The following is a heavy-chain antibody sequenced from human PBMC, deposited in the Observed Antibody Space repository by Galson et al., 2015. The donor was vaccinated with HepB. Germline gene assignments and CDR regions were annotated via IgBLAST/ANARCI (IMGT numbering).Heavy chain of an antibody. CDR1: GFTFSSYA. J-gene: IGHJ4*02. Sequence: SLRLSCAASGFTFSSYAMSWVRQAPGKGLEWVSTISGSGATTYYADSVKGRFTISRDDSKNTLYLQMNSLRAEDTAVYYCAKGVDYWGYSGSYYWGQGTLVTVSS. V-gene: IGHV3-23*01. CDR2: ISGSGATT. CDR3: AKGVDYWGYSGSYY. D-gene: IGHD1-26*01.